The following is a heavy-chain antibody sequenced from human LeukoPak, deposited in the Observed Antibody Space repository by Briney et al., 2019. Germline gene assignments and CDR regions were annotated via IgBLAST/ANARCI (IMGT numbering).Heavy chain of an antibody. CDR1: GGSFSGYY. V-gene: IGHV4-34*01. D-gene: IGHD3-22*01. Sequence: SETLSLTCAVYGGSFSGYYWSWIRQPPGKGLEWIGEVNHSGSTNYNPSLKSRVTISVDTSKNQFSLKLSSVTAADTAVYYCARIFKRYYYDSSGYSAFDPWGQGTLVTVSS. CDR3: ARIFKRYYYDSSGYSAFDP. J-gene: IGHJ5*02. CDR2: VNHSGST.